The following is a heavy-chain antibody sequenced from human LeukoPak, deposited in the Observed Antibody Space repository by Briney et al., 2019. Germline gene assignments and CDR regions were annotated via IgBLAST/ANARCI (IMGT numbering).Heavy chain of an antibody. CDR1: GGSISSGGYS. CDR2: IYHSGST. J-gene: IGHJ4*02. CDR3: ARIGREDYNFHY. V-gene: IGHV4-30-2*01. Sequence: PSETLSLTCAVSGGSISSGGYSWSWLRQPPGKGLEWIGYIYHSGSTYYNPSLKSRVTISVDTSKNQFSLKLSSVTAADTAVYYCARIGREDYNFHYLGQGTLVSVSS. D-gene: IGHD5-24*01.